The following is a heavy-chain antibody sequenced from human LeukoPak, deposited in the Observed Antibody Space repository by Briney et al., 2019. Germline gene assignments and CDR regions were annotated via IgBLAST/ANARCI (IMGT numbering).Heavy chain of an antibody. V-gene: IGHV1-46*01. Sequence: ASVKVSCKASGYTFTSYYMHWVRQAPGQGLEWMGIINPSGGSTSYAQKFQGRVTMTRDTSTSTVYMELSSLRSEDTAVYFCAKGRVVAGTKTLGYHWFDPWGQGTLVTVSS. CDR2: INPSGGST. D-gene: IGHD6-19*01. J-gene: IGHJ5*02. CDR1: GYTFTSYY. CDR3: AKGRVVAGTKTLGYHWFDP.